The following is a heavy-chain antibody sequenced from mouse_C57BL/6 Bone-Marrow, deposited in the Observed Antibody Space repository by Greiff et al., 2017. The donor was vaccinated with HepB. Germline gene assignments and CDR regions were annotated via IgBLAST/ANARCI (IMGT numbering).Heavy chain of an antibody. D-gene: IGHD2-5*01. CDR3: ARGGPTIVTTWYFDV. Sequence: EVHLVESGGGLVKPGGSLKLSCAASGFTFSSYAMSWVRQTPEKSLEWVATISDGGSYTYYPDNVKGRFTISRDNAKNNLYLQMSHLKSEDTAMYYCARGGPTIVTTWYFDVWGTGTTVTVSS. V-gene: IGHV5-4*01. J-gene: IGHJ1*03. CDR2: ISDGGSYT. CDR1: GFTFSSYA.